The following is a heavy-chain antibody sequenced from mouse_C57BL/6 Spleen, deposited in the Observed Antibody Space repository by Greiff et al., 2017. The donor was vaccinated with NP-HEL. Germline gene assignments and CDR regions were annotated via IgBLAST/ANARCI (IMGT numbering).Heavy chain of an antibody. CDR3: ARSMVTFDY. CDR2: INPSSGYT. J-gene: IGHJ2*01. CDR1: GYTFTSYW. V-gene: IGHV1-7*01. D-gene: IGHD2-2*01. Sequence: VQLQQSGAELAKPGASVKLSCKASGYTFTSYWMHWVKQRPGQGLEWIGYINPSSGYTKYNQKFKDTATLTADKSSSTAYMQLSSLTYEDSAVYYCARSMVTFDYWGQGTTLTVSS.